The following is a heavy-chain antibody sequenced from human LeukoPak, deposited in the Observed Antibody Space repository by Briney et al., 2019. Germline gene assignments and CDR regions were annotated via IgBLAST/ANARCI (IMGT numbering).Heavy chain of an antibody. V-gene: IGHV3-48*01. Sequence: GAPRPSPAASGFPFSTYSMNWGRQAPGEGVGWVSYISTTTSAIYYADSVKGRFTVSRDNAKSSLYLQMNSLRADDTAVYYCARAPYGERGGSDYWGQGTLVTVSS. J-gene: IGHJ4*02. CDR1: GFPFSTYS. CDR2: ISTTTSAI. CDR3: ARAPYGERGGSDY. D-gene: IGHD4-17*01.